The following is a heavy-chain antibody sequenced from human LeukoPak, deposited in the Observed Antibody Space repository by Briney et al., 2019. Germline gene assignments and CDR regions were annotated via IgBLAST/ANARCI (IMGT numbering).Heavy chain of an antibody. CDR2: MNPISGDT. Sequence: ASVKVSCKASGYTFTGYYMHWVRQAPGQGLEWMGWMNPISGDTGYALKFQGRVTMTEDTSTDTAYMELSSLRSEDTAVYYCATKRITIFGVVTHFDYWGQGTLVTVSS. CDR1: GYTFTGYY. CDR3: ATKRITIFGVVTHFDY. V-gene: IGHV1-8*02. D-gene: IGHD3-3*01. J-gene: IGHJ4*02.